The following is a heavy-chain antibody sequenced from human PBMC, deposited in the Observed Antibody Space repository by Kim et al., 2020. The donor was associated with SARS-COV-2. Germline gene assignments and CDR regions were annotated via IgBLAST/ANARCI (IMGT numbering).Heavy chain of an antibody. D-gene: IGHD6-13*01. CDR2: IYYSGST. Sequence: SETLSLTCTVSGGSISSSSYYWGWIRQPPGKGLEWIGRIYYSGSTYYNPSLKSRVTISVDTSKNQFSLKLSSVTAADTAVYYCARDGTTGSSSSWVWFDPWGQGTLVTVSS. CDR3: ARDGTTGSSSSWVWFDP. V-gene: IGHV4-39*07. J-gene: IGHJ5*02. CDR1: GGSISSSSYY.